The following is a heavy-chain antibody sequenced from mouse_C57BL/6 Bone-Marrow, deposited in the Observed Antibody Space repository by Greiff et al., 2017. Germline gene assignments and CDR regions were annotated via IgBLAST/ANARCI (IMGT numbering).Heavy chain of an antibody. D-gene: IGHD3-3*01. J-gene: IGHJ4*01. CDR1: GYTFTDYY. V-gene: IGHV1-26*01. CDR3: ARRDLMDY. Sequence: EVQLQQSGPELVKPGASVKISCKASGYTFTDYYMNWVKQSHGKSLEWIGDINPNNGGTSYNQKFKGKATLTVDKSSSTAYMQLSSLTSEDSAVYYCARRDLMDYWGQGTSVTVSS. CDR2: INPNNGGT.